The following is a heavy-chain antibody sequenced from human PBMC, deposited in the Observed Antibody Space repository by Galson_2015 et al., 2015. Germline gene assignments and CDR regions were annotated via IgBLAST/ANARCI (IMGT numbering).Heavy chain of an antibody. Sequence: SLRLSCAASGFTFTKYGMTWVRQAPGKGLEWVSVISGDTRTIYYADSVKGRFTTSRDNSKNTVYLQMNSLRAEDTAVYCCAKDSTSREAPDWGQGTLVTVSS. CDR2: ISGDTRTI. J-gene: IGHJ4*02. CDR1: GFTFTKYG. CDR3: AKDSTSREAPD. D-gene: IGHD6-13*01. V-gene: IGHV3-23*01.